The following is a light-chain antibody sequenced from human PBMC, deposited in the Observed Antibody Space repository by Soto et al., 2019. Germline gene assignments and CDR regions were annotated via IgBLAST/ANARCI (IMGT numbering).Light chain of an antibody. CDR2: DFS. CDR3: QQYDNLPLT. CDR1: QHINNY. V-gene: IGKV1-33*01. J-gene: IGKJ3*01. Sequence: DVQMTQSPSSLSASVGDRIIITCQASQHINNYLNWYQQKPGRAPRLLIHDFSNLATGVTSRFSGSGFGTDFTFTINSLQPEDFATYYCQQYDNLPLTFGPGTRVDVK.